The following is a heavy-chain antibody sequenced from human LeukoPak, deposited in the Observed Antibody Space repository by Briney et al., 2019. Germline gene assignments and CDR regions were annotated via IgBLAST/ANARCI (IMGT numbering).Heavy chain of an antibody. CDR3: AREPTSGREPTSGRPLDY. J-gene: IGHJ4*02. V-gene: IGHV4-4*07. D-gene: IGHD5-12*01. Sequence: SETLSLTCTVSGGSISGYFWSWTRQPAGKGLEWIGRIYSSGSNNYNPSLKSRVTMSLDTSKNHLSLNLSSVIAADTAVYYCAREPTSGREPTSGRPLDYWGQGTLVTVSS. CDR1: GGSISGYF. CDR2: IYSSGSN.